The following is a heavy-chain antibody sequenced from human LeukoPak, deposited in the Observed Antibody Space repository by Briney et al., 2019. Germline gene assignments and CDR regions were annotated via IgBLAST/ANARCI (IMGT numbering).Heavy chain of an antibody. J-gene: IGHJ4*02. CDR2: INHSGST. V-gene: IGHV4-34*01. Sequence: SETLSLTCAVYGGSFSGYYWSWIRQPPGKGLEWIGEINHSGSTNYNPSLKSRVTISVDTSKNQFSLKLSSVTAADTAVYYCARGEGYYYDSSGYFGYWGQGTLVTVSS. D-gene: IGHD3-22*01. CDR3: ARGEGYYYDSSGYFGY. CDR1: GGSFSGYY.